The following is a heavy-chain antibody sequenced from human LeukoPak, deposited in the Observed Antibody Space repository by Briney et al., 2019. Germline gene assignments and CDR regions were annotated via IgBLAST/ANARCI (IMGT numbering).Heavy chain of an antibody. V-gene: IGHV4-4*07. CDR2: IYPTGNT. J-gene: IGHJ6*03. CDR3: ARLKFYDSTGYSPGYYMDV. Sequence: SETLSLTCSVSGGAIISYYWSWIRQPAGKGPEWIGRIYPTGNTDYNPSLKTRVTMSTDLSKKQFSLMLRSVTAADTAVYYRARLKFYDSTGYSPGYYMDVWGKGTAVTVSS. CDR1: GGAIISYY. D-gene: IGHD3-22*01.